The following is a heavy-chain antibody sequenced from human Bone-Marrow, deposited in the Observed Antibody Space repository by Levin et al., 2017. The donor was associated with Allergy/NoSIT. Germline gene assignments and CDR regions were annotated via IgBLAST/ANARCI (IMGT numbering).Heavy chain of an antibody. V-gene: IGHV4-34*01. Sequence: SETLSLTCAVYGGSFSGYYWSWIRQPPGKGLEWIGEINHSGSTNYNPSLKSRVTISVDTSKNQFSLKLSSVTAADTAVYYCARSPQEVLNFDYWGQGTLVTVSS. CDR1: GGSFSGYY. CDR2: INHSGST. D-gene: IGHD2/OR15-2a*01. CDR3: ARSPQEVLNFDY. J-gene: IGHJ4*02.